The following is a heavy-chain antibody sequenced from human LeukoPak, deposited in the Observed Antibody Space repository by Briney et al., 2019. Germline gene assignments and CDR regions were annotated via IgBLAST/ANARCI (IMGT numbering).Heavy chain of an antibody. J-gene: IGHJ5*02. V-gene: IGHV3-21*01. CDR2: IGSSSSYI. Sequence: GGSLRLSCAASGFTFSSYSMNWVRQAPGKGLEWVSSIGSSSSYIYYADSVKGRFTISGDNAKNSLYLQMNSLRAEDTAVYYCARGLGQRFDPWGQGTLVTVSS. CDR3: ARGLGQRFDP. CDR1: GFTFSSYS. D-gene: IGHD5-12*01.